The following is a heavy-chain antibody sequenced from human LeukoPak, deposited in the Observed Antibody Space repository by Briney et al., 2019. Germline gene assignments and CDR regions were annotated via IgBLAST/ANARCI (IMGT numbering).Heavy chain of an antibody. Sequence: GGSLRLSCAASGFTFSSYGMHWVRQAPGKGLEWVAFIRYDGSNKYYADSVKGRFTISRDNSKNTLYLQMNSPRAEDTAVYYCARVSVRSYYVFSLLRTTDAFDIWGQGTMVTVSS. CDR2: IRYDGSNK. J-gene: IGHJ3*02. V-gene: IGHV3-30*02. CDR3: ARVSVRSYYVFSLLRTTDAFDI. CDR1: GFTFSSYG. D-gene: IGHD1-26*01.